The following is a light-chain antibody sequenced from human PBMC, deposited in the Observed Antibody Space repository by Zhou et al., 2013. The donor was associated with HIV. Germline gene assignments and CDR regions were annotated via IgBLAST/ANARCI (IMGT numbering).Light chain of an antibody. CDR1: QGVSTW. CDR2: SAS. CDR3: QQVNTFPQS. Sequence: DIEMTQSPSSVSASVGDRVTITCRASQGVSTWLAWYQHKPGKDPKLLIYSASSLQSGVPSRFSGSGSGTDFNLTISSLQPEDFATYYCQQVNTFPQSFGQGTKVDIK. V-gene: IGKV1-12*01. J-gene: IGKJ1*01.